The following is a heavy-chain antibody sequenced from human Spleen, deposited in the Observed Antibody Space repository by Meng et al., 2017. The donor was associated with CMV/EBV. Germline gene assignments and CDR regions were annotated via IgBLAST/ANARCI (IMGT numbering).Heavy chain of an antibody. CDR1: GFTFSSYA. J-gene: IGHJ6*02. V-gene: IGHV3-23*03. Sequence: GESLKISCAASGFTFSSYAMSWVRQAPGKGLEWVSVIYSGGSSTYYADSVKGRFTISRDNAKNTLYLQMNSLRAEDTAVYYCARFTASYYYYYGMDVWGQGTTVTVSS. CDR2: IYSGGSST. D-gene: IGHD5-18*01. CDR3: ARFTASYYYYYGMDV.